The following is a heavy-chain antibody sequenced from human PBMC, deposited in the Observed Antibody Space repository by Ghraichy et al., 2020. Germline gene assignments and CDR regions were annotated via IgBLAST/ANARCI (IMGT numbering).Heavy chain of an antibody. CDR2: IYHSGST. D-gene: IGHD2-15*01. CDR1: GYSISSGYY. V-gene: IGHV4-38-2*02. J-gene: IGHJ4*02. CDR3: VRGCSGAGCYRLDY. Sequence: SETLSLTCTVSGYSISSGYYWGWIRQSPGKGLEWIGSIYHSGSTYYSPSLKSRVTTSVDTSKNQFSLKLSSVTAADTAVYYCVRGCSGAGCYRLDYWGQGTLVTVSS.